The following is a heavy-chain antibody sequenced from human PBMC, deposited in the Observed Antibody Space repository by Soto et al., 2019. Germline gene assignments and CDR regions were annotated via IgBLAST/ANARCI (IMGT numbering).Heavy chain of an antibody. CDR1: GFTFSSYG. J-gene: IGHJ6*02. CDR3: ATDIVATPPLYYYGMDV. V-gene: IGHV3-33*01. D-gene: IGHD5-12*01. CDR2: IWYDGSNK. Sequence: PGGSLRLSCAASGFTFSSYGMHWVRQAPGKGLEWVAVIWYDGSNKYYADSVKGRFTISRDNSKNTLYLQMNSLRAEDTAVYYCATDIVATPPLYYYGMDVWGQGTTVTVSS.